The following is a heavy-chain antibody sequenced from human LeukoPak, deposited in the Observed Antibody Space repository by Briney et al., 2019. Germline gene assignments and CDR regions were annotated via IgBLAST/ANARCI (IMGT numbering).Heavy chain of an antibody. J-gene: IGHJ6*02. CDR1: GFTFSSYS. CDR3: ARDGNGYSYGAYYGMDV. Sequence: GGSLRLSCAASGFTFSSYSMNWVRQAPGKGLEWVSSISSSSSYIYYADSVKGRFTISRDNAKNSLYLQMNSLRAEVTAVYYCARDGNGYSYGAYYGMDVWGQGTTVTVSS. CDR2: ISSSSSYI. V-gene: IGHV3-21*01. D-gene: IGHD5-18*01.